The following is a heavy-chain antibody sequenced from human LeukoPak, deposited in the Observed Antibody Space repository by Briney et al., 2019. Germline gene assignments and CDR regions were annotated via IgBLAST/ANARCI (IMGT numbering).Heavy chain of an antibody. CDR2: ISWNSGSR. CDR1: GFSFNDYA. D-gene: IGHD3-22*01. J-gene: IGHJ3*02. Sequence: GRSLRLSCAASGFSFNDYAMHWVRQAPGKGLEWVSGISWNSGSRTYADSVKGRFTISRDNAKNSLYLQTNSLRAEDTAFYYCAKDMSLSPSYYYDSSGYYHNAFDIWGQGTMVTVSS. V-gene: IGHV3-9*01. CDR3: AKDMSLSPSYYYDSSGYYHNAFDI.